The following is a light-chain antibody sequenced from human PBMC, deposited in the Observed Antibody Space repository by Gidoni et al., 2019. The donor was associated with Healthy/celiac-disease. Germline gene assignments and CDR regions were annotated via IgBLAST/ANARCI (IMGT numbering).Light chain of an antibody. J-gene: IGKJ4*01. Sequence: EIELTQSPSTLSLSPGERATLPCRASQGLSSYLALYQHKPGQAPRLLLYDASNRATGIPARFSGSGSGTDFTLTISSLDPEDFAVYYCQQRSNWPALPFGRGTKVGIK. CDR1: QGLSSY. CDR2: DAS. V-gene: IGKV3-11*01. CDR3: QQRSNWPALP.